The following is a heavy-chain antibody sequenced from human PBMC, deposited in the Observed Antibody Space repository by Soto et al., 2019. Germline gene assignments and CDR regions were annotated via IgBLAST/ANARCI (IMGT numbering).Heavy chain of an antibody. CDR2: IKSKTDGGTT. J-gene: IGHJ4*01. Sequence: EVRLAESGGGLVEPGGSLRLSCAASGFIFSSAWINWVRQAPGKGLEWVGRIKSKTDGGTTDFAAPVKGRFAISRDDSKDMVYFQMNSLKTEDTAVYYCTTDSLFTGELVRFDFWGHGTLVTVSS. V-gene: IGHV3-15*07. CDR1: GFIFSSAW. D-gene: IGHD7-27*01. CDR3: TTDSLFTGELVRFDF.